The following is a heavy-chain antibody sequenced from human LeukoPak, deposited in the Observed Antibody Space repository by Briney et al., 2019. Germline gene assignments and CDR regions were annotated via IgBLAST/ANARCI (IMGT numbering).Heavy chain of an antibody. CDR1: GGSFSGYY. CDR2: INHSGST. V-gene: IGHV4-34*01. J-gene: IGHJ4*02. D-gene: IGHD6-19*01. CDR3: ARLANPIAVAGRRPYYFDY. Sequence: SETLSLTCAVYGGSFSGYYWSWIRQPPGKGLEWIGEINHSGSTNYNPSLKSRVTISVDTSKNQFSLKLSSVTAADTAVYYRARLANPIAVAGRRPYYFDYWGQGSLVTVSS.